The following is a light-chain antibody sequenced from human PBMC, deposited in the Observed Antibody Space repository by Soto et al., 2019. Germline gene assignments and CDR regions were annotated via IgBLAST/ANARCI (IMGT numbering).Light chain of an antibody. CDR1: QSITTF. CDR2: DAS. Sequence: DIQMTQSPSTLSASIGDRVTITCRASQSITTFLAWYQQKPGKAPKLLIYDASSLQSGVPSRFSGSGSGTEFTLTISSLQPDDFATYFCQQYDSNSPTFGQGTKV. V-gene: IGKV1-5*01. J-gene: IGKJ1*01. CDR3: QQYDSNSPT.